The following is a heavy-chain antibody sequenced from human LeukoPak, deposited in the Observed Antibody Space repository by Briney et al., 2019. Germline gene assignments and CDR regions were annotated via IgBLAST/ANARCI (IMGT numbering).Heavy chain of an antibody. Sequence: SCKASGFTLTAYYMRWVRPAPGKGLEWVAVISYDGRNKYYADSVKGRFTISRDNSKNTLYLQMNSLRAEDTAVYDCASLRFGKSNNDYWGQGTLVTVSS. CDR1: GFTLTAYY. CDR3: ASLRFGKSNNDY. CDR2: ISYDGRNK. J-gene: IGHJ4*02. D-gene: IGHD3-10*01. V-gene: IGHV3-30*04.